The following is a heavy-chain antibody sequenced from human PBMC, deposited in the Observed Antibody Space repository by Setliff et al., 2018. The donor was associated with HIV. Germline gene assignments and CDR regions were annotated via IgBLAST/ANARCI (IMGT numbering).Heavy chain of an antibody. D-gene: IGHD2-15*01. Sequence: PSETLSLTCAVSGYSISSGYYWGWIRQPPGKGLEWIGSIYHSGSTYYNPSLKSRVTISVDTSKNQFSLKLSSVTAADTAVYYCARRSAIRAFDYWGQGTLVTVSS. CDR1: GYSISSGYY. J-gene: IGHJ4*02. CDR2: IYHSGST. V-gene: IGHV4-38-2*01. CDR3: ARRSAIRAFDY.